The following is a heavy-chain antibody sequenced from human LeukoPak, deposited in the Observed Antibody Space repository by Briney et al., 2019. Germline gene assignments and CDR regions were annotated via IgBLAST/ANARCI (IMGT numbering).Heavy chain of an antibody. V-gene: IGHV1-2*02. J-gene: IGHJ5*02. Sequence: ASVKVSCKASGYTFTGYYMHWVRQAPGQGLEWMGWINPNSGGTNYAQKFQGRVTMTRDTSISTAYMELSRLRSDDTAVYYCARGYSRGCGSWFVHWGQGTLVTVSS. D-gene: IGHD6-19*01. CDR3: ARGYSRGCGSWFVH. CDR2: INPNSGGT. CDR1: GYTFTGYY.